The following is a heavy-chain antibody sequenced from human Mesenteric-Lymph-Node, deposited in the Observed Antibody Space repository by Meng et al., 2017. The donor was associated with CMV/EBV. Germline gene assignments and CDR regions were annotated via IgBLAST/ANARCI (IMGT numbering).Heavy chain of an antibody. V-gene: IGHV3-30*02. CDR3: AKSYCSTTNCYPYILDY. CDR1: GFTFSNYA. J-gene: IGHJ4*02. D-gene: IGHD2-2*01. CDR2: TLFDGSDN. Sequence: GESLKISCAASGFTFSNYAMHWVRPAPGKGLEWVTFTLFDGSDNHYRDSVKGRFTISRDNSKNTLYLQMNSLRAEDTAVYYCAKSYCSTTNCYPYILDYWGQGTLVTVSS.